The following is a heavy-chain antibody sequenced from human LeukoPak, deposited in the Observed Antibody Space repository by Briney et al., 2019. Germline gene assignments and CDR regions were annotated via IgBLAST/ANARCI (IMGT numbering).Heavy chain of an antibody. CDR2: IRYDVRNK. Sequence: EGSLRLSCAVSGFTFSSYGMHWVRQAPGKGLDWVAFIRYDVRNKYYADSVKGRFTISRDNAKNSMYLQMNSLSAEDTAVYYCARVGCSGGSCYVYYYYYMDVWGKGTTVTISS. CDR1: GFTFSSYG. J-gene: IGHJ6*03. D-gene: IGHD2-15*01. CDR3: ARVGCSGGSCYVYYYYYMDV. V-gene: IGHV3-30*02.